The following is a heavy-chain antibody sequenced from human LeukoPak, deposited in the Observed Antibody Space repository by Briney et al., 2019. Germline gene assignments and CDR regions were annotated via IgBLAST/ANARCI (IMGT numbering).Heavy chain of an antibody. CDR1: GFTFSSYG. D-gene: IGHD2-21*02. CDR3: AKDLSLYCGGDCYRNEFYFDY. CDR2: ISYDGSNK. J-gene: IGHJ4*02. Sequence: GRPLRLSCAASGFTFSSYGMHWVRQAPGKGLEWVAVISYDGSNKYYADSVKGRFTISRDKSKNTLYLQMNSLRAEDTAVYYCAKDLSLYCGGDCYRNEFYFDYWGQGTLVTVSS. V-gene: IGHV3-30*18.